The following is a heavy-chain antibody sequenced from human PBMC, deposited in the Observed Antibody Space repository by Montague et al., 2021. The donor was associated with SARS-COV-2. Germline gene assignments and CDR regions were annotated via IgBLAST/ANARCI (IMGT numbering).Heavy chain of an antibody. Sequence: SETLSLTCAVYGGSYSGYYWSWIRQPPGKGLEWIGEINHSGSTNYNPSLKSRVTISVDTSKNQFSLKLSSVTAADTAVYYCARLPVYYYYYMDVWGKGTTVTVSS. J-gene: IGHJ6*03. CDR3: ARLPVYYYYYMDV. V-gene: IGHV4-34*01. CDR2: INHSGST. CDR1: GGSYSGYY.